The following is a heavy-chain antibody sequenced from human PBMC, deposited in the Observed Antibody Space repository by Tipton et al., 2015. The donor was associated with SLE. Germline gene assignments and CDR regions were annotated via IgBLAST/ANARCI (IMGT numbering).Heavy chain of an antibody. CDR3: AREGCSSTSCYGYSYMDV. CDR2: IYYSGST. D-gene: IGHD2-2*01. V-gene: IGHV4-31*03. Sequence: GLVKPSETLSLTCTVSGGSISSGGYYWSWIRQHPGKGLEWIGYIYYSGSTYYNPSLKSRVTISVDTSKNQFSLKLSSVTAADTAVYYCAREGCSSTSCYGYSYMDVWGKATTVTVSS. J-gene: IGHJ6*03. CDR1: GGSISSGGYY.